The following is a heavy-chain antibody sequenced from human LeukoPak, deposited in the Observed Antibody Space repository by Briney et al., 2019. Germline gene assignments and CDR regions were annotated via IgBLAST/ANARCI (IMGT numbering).Heavy chain of an antibody. J-gene: IGHJ4*02. Sequence: PGRSLTLSCAASGITLSNFGLHWVRQAPGKGLEWVAVISFDGSNKYYADSVKGRFTISGDTSKSLLYLQMNSLRAEDTAVYYCARVGEATAFDYWGQGTLVTVSS. CDR1: GITLSNFG. V-gene: IGHV3-30*03. CDR3: ARVGEATAFDY. D-gene: IGHD5-12*01. CDR2: ISFDGSNK.